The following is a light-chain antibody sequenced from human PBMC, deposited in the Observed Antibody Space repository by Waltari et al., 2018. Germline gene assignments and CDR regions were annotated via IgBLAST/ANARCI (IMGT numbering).Light chain of an antibody. Sequence: EVVLTQSPDTLSVSPGERATLSCRPSRSVNRNLAWYQHKPGQAPRLLMYGASTRPTGIPARFSGSESGTEFTLTITSLQSEDFAVYYCQQYNNWPLTFGGGTKVEI. CDR2: GAS. V-gene: IGKV3-15*01. J-gene: IGKJ4*01. CDR3: QQYNNWPLT. CDR1: RSVNRN.